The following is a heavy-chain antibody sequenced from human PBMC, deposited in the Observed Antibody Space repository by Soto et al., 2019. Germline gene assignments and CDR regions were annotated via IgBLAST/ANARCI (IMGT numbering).Heavy chain of an antibody. CDR2: ISSSSSTI. J-gene: IGHJ4*02. CDR1: GFTFSSYS. CDR3: ARDCSSSSCSVWHY. V-gene: IGHV3-48*01. Sequence: GGSLRLSCAASGFTFSSYSMNWVRQAPGKGLEWVSYISSSSSTIYYADSVKGRFTISRDNAKNSLYLQMNSLRAEDTALYYCARDCSSSSCSVWHYWGQGTLVTVSS. D-gene: IGHD2-2*01.